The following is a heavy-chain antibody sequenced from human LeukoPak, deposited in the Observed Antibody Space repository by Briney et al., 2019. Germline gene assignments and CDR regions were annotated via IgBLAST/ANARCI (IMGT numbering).Heavy chain of an antibody. V-gene: IGHV3-43*02. Sequence: PWGSLRLSCAASGCTFVDYPMHWVRQVPGKGLEWVSLISADGATTYYADSVKGRFTISRDNSKTSLYLQMNSLRPEDTALYYCAKDYYWGQGTLVTVSS. J-gene: IGHJ4*02. CDR1: GCTFVDYP. CDR2: ISADGATT. CDR3: AKDYY.